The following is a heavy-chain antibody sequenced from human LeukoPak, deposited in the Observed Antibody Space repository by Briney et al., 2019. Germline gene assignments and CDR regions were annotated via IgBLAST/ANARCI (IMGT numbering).Heavy chain of an antibody. V-gene: IGHV3-9*01. CDR3: AKVRGTYSSGYFFDY. CDR1: GFTFDNYA. D-gene: IGHD6-19*01. CDR2: ISWNSGYI. Sequence: PPGRSLRLSCAASGFTFDNYAMHWVRHAPGKGLEWLSIISWNSGYICYADSVKGRFTISRDNAKKSLDLQMNSLRAEDTAFYYCAKVRGTYSSGYFFDYWGQGTLVTVSS. J-gene: IGHJ4*02.